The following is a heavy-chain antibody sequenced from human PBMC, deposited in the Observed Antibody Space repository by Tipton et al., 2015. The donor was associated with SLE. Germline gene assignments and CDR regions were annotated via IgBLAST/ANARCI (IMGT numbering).Heavy chain of an antibody. V-gene: IGHV4-39*01. CDR3: ARQLRVTMIVAYYFDY. CDR1: GGSISSSSYY. D-gene: IGHD3-22*01. CDR2: IYYSGST. Sequence: TLSLTCTVSGGSISSSSYYWGWIRQPPGKGLEWIGSIYYSGSTYYNPSLKSRVTISVGTSKNQFSLKLSSVTAADTAVYYCARQLRVTMIVAYYFDYWGQGTLVTVSS. J-gene: IGHJ4*02.